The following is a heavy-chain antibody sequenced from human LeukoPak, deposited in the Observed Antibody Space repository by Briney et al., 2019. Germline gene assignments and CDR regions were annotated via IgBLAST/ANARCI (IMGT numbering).Heavy chain of an antibody. CDR1: GGSISSYY. CDR3: ARVYDSSGHGDY. Sequence: SETLSLTCTVSGGSISSYYWSWIRQPPGKGLEWIGYIYYSGSTNYNPPLKSRVTISVDTSKNQFSLKLSSVTAADTAVYYCARVYDSSGHGDYWGQGTLVTVSS. V-gene: IGHV4-59*01. J-gene: IGHJ4*02. D-gene: IGHD3-22*01. CDR2: IYYSGST.